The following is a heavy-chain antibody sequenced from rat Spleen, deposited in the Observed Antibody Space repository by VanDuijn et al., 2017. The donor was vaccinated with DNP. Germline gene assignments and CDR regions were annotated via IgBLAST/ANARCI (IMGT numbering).Heavy chain of an antibody. CDR3: ATRDSGEDSFPF. D-gene: IGHD1-1*01. CDR2: ITYDGSST. Sequence: EVQLVESGGGLVQPGRSLKLSCAASGFIFSDYNMAWVRQAPKKGLEWVATITYDGSSTYYRDSVKGRFTISRDNAKSTLYLQMDSLRSEDTATYYCATRDSGEDSFPFWGQGTLVTVSA. J-gene: IGHJ3*01. CDR1: GFIFSDYN. V-gene: IGHV5-7*01.